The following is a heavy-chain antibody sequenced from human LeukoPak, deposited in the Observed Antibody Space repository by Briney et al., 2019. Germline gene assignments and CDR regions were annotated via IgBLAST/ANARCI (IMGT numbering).Heavy chain of an antibody. V-gene: IGHV2-5*02. CDR2: IFWDDDK. J-gene: IGHJ4*02. CDR3: AHRDGQHLALDY. D-gene: IGHD6-13*01. CDR1: GFSLRTSGVG. Sequence: SGPTLVNPTQTVTLTCTFSGFSLRTSGVGVAWIRQPPGKALEWLALIFWDDDKRYSPPLKSRLTITKDTSKNQVVLTMTNMDPVDTATYYCAHRDGQHLALDYWGQGTLVTVSS.